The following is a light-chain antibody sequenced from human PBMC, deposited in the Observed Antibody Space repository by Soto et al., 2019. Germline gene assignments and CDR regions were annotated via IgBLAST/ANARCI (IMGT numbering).Light chain of an antibody. V-gene: IGKV3-20*01. CDR3: QQYSDSPLT. Sequence: EIVLTQSPGTLSLSPGERATLSCRASQTVRTNYLAWFQHKPSQAPRLLIYGASSRATGIPDRFSGSGSGTDFTLTINRLEPEDFAVYFCQQYSDSPLTFDRGTKVEIK. CDR1: QTVRTNY. J-gene: IGKJ4*01. CDR2: GAS.